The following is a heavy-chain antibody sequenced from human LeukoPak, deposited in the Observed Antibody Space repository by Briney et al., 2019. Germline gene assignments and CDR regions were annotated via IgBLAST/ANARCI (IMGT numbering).Heavy chain of an antibody. D-gene: IGHD1-26*01. CDR3: AGAIVGAATAFDI. Sequence: KSGESLQISCKVSGYTFTTYWIGRVRQMPGKGLEWMGIIYPGDSETRYSPSFQGQVTISADKSISTAYLQWSSLKASDTAMYYCAGAIVGAATAFDIWGQGTMVTVSS. CDR1: GYTFTTYW. J-gene: IGHJ3*02. CDR2: IYPGDSET. V-gene: IGHV5-51*01.